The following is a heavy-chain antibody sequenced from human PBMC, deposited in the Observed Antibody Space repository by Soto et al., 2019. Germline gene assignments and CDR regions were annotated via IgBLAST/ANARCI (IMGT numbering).Heavy chain of an antibody. D-gene: IGHD2-15*01. V-gene: IGHV1-18*01. CDR1: GYTFTSYD. J-gene: IGHJ5*02. Sequence: ASVKVSCKASGYTFTSYDINWVRQATGQGLEWMGWMNPNNGNTNYAQKLQGRVTMTTDTSTSTAYMELRSLRSDDTAVYYCARGFRVAATRWWFDPWGQGTLVTVSS. CDR2: MNPNNGNT. CDR3: ARGFRVAATRWWFDP.